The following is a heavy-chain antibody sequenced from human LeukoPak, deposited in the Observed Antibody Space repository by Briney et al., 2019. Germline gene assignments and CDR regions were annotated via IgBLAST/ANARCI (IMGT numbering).Heavy chain of an antibody. J-gene: IGHJ5*02. D-gene: IGHD6-13*01. CDR3: ARAYSSSWYFNWFDP. V-gene: IGHV4-39*01. CDR2: IYYSGNT. CDR1: GVSISSSNSY. Sequence: SETLSLTCTVSGVSISSSNSYWGWIRQPPGKGLEWIGSIYYSGNTYYNASLKSQVSISIDTSKNQFSLRLTSVTAADTAVYYCARAYSSSWYFNWFDPWGQGTLVTVSS.